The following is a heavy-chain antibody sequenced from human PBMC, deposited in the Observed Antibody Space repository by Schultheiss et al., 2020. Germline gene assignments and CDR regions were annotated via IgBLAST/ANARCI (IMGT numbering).Heavy chain of an antibody. CDR3: ALGDIVGATEWFDP. CDR1: GGSISSYY. V-gene: IGHV4-59*04. J-gene: IGHJ5*02. CDR2: IYHSGST. D-gene: IGHD1-26*01. Sequence: SETLSLTCTVSGGSISSYYWSWIRQPPGKGLEWIGSIYHSGSTYYNPSLKSRVTISVDTSKNQFSLKLSSVTAADTAVYYCALGDIVGATEWFDPWGQGTLVTVSS.